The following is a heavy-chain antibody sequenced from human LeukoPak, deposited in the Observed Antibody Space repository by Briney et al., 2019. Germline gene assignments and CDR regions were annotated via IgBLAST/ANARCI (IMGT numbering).Heavy chain of an antibody. CDR3: ARGLRWFDY. D-gene: IGHD4-23*01. CDR1: GFTVSSNY. Sequence: PGGSLRLSCAASGFTVSSNYMSWVRQAPGKGLEWVAVIWYDGSNEYYADSVKGRFTISRDNSKNTLYLQMNSLRAEDTAFYYCARGLRWFDYWGQGTLVTVSS. J-gene: IGHJ4*02. V-gene: IGHV3-33*08. CDR2: IWYDGSNE.